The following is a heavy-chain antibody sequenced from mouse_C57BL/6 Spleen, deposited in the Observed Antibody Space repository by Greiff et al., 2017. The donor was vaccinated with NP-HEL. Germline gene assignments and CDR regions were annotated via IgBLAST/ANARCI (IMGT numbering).Heavy chain of an antibody. J-gene: IGHJ2*01. V-gene: IGHV1-62-2*01. Sequence: QVQLQQSGAELVKPGASVKLSCKASGYTFTEYTIHWVKQRPGQGLEWIGWFYPGGGSIKYNEKFKDKATLTADKSSSTVYMELRRLTSEDSAVYCCEGYGDYDGYYEEYFDDWGKGATVTVSS. D-gene: IGHD2-3*01. CDR1: GYTFTEYT. CDR3: EGYGDYDGYYEEYFDD. CDR2: FYPGGGSI.